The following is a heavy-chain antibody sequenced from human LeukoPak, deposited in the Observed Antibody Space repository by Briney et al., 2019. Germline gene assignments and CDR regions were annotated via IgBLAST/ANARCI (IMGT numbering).Heavy chain of an antibody. CDR2: ISSSSSYI. CDR3: ARDHGYSYGYSFDY. Sequence: GGSLRLSCAASGFTFSSYSMNWVRQAPGKGLEWVSSISSSSSYIYYADSVKGRFTISRDNAKNSLYLQMNSLRAKDTAVYYCARDHGYSYGYSFDYWGQGTLVTVSS. J-gene: IGHJ4*02. D-gene: IGHD5-18*01. CDR1: GFTFSSYS. V-gene: IGHV3-21*01.